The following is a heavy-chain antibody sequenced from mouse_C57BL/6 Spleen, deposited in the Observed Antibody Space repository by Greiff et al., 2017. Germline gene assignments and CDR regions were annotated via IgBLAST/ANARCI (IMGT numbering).Heavy chain of an antibody. D-gene: IGHD2-1*01. CDR1: GYSFTGYY. V-gene: IGHV1-42*01. CDR3: ARWGNSYWYFDV. Sequence: VQLQQSGPELVKPGASVKISCTASGYSFTGYYMNWVKQSPEKSLEWIGEINPSTGGTTYNPKFKAKATLTVDKSSSTAYMQLKSLTAEDSAVYYCARWGNSYWYFDVWGTGTTVTVSS. CDR2: INPSTGGT. J-gene: IGHJ1*03.